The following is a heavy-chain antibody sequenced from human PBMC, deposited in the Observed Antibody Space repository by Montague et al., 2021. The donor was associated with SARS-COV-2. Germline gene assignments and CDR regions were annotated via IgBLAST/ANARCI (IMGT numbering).Heavy chain of an antibody. J-gene: IGHJ2*01. CDR1: GFAFNNFA. CDR3: AKQPGAGAVVYWHFDL. CDR2: IFGSAAGT. Sequence: SLRLSCAASGFAFNNFAMTWVRQPPGKGLEWVSSIFGSAAGTYYADSVKGRFTISRDNSKNTLYLQMNSLRVEDTAKYYCAKQPGAGAVVYWHFDLWGRGTVVSVSS. V-gene: IGHV3-23*01. D-gene: IGHD6-19*01.